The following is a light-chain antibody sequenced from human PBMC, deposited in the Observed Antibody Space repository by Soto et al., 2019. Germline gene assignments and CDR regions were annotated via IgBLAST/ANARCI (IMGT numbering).Light chain of an antibody. V-gene: IGLV2-14*01. Sequence: QSALTQPASVSGSPGQSITISFTGTSGDIGSYNRVSWYQQHPGKAPKLIIYEVTDRPSGVSNRFSGSKSGNTASLTISGLQAEDEVEYYCSSYTNINTRACVFGTGTKLTVL. CDR2: EVT. CDR1: SGDIGSYNR. CDR3: SSYTNINTRACV. J-gene: IGLJ1*01.